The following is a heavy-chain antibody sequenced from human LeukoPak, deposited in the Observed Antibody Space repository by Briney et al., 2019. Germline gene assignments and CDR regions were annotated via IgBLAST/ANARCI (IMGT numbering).Heavy chain of an antibody. V-gene: IGHV1-2*02. D-gene: IGHD6-13*01. CDR3: ARGDISGYSSSWCLGY. J-gene: IGHJ4*02. CDR2: INPNSGGT. CDR1: GYTFTGYY. Sequence: ASVKVSCKASGYTFTGYYMHWVRQAPGQGLEWMGWINPNSGGTNYAQKFQGRVTMTRDTSISTAYMELSRLRSDDTAVYYCARGDISGYSSSWCLGYWGQGTLVTVSS.